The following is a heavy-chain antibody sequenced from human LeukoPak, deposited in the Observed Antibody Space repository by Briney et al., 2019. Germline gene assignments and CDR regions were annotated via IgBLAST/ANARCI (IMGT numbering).Heavy chain of an antibody. V-gene: IGHV3-23*01. Sequence: PGGSLRLSCAASEFTFRTYAMSWVRQAPGKGLEWVSDIRGSGSSVHYADSVKGRFTISRDNSENTLYLQMNNLRAEDTAVYYCAKRGESSGYSSYYFDSWGQGTLVPSPQ. CDR2: IRGSGSSV. D-gene: IGHD3-22*01. J-gene: IGHJ4*02. CDR1: EFTFRTYA. CDR3: AKRGESSGYSSYYFDS.